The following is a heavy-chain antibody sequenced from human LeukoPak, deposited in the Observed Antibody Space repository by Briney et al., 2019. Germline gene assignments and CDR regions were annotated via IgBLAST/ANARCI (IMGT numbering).Heavy chain of an antibody. D-gene: IGHD3-10*01. CDR3: ARGYHRYYSGSGRWYNWFDP. V-gene: IGHV1-69*13. CDR1: GGTFSSYA. Sequence: SVKVSCKASGGTFSSYAISWVRQAPGQGLEWMGGIIPIFGTANYAQKFQGRGTITADESTSTAYMELSSLRSEDTAVYYCARGYHRYYSGSGRWYNWFDPWGQGTLVTVSS. J-gene: IGHJ5*02. CDR2: IIPIFGTA.